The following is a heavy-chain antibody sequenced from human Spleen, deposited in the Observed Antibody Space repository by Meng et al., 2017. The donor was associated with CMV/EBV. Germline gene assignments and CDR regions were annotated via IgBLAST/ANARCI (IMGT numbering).Heavy chain of an antibody. V-gene: IGHV1-69*06. CDR1: GGTFSSYA. CDR3: ATTVGIAIFGVPYYYYAMDV. CDR2: IIPIFGTA. J-gene: IGHJ6*02. D-gene: IGHD3-3*01. Sequence: SVKVSCKASGGTFSSYAISWVRQAPGQGLEWMGGIIPIFGTANYAQKFQGRVTMTEDTSTDTAYMELSSLTSEDTAVYYCATTVGIAIFGVPYYYYAMDVWGQGTTVTVSS.